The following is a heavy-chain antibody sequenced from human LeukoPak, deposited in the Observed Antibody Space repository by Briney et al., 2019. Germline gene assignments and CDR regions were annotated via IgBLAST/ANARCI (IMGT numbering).Heavy chain of an antibody. CDR3: AKADSYDVEYSSSDY. CDR2: ISGSGGST. D-gene: IGHD6-6*01. J-gene: IGHJ4*02. CDR1: GFTFSSYA. V-gene: IGHV3-23*01. Sequence: GGSLRLSCAASGFTFSSYAMSWVRQAPGKGLEWVSAISGSGGSTYYADSVKGRFTIPRDNSKNTLYLQMNSLRAEDTAVYYCAKADSYDVEYSSSDYWGQGTLVTVSS.